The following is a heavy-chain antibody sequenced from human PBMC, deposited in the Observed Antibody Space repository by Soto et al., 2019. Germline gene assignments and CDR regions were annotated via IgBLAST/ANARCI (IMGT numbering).Heavy chain of an antibody. D-gene: IGHD6-13*01. J-gene: IGHJ5*02. V-gene: IGHV1-69*01. Sequence: QVQLVQSGAEVKKPGSSVKVSCKASGGTFSSYAISWVRQAPGQGLEWMGGIIPIFGTANYAQKFQGRVTITADVSTSTAYMELSSLRSEDTAVYYCAREIAAAAFSYNWFDPWGQGTLVTVSS. CDR1: GGTFSSYA. CDR2: IIPIFGTA. CDR3: AREIAAAAFSYNWFDP.